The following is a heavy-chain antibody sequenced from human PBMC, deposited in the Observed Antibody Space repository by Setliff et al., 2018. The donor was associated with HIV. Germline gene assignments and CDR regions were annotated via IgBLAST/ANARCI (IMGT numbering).Heavy chain of an antibody. Sequence: ASVKVSCKASGYTFTGHYMHWVRQAPGQGLEWMGRINPKSGGINYAQKFQGRVTLTRDTSISTAYMELSRLRSDDTAVYYCARRGVPQQIDLDSWGHGTLVTVSS. V-gene: IGHV1-2*06. CDR3: ARRGVPQQIDLDS. CDR2: INPKSGGI. J-gene: IGHJ5*01. CDR1: GYTFTGHY. D-gene: IGHD3-10*01.